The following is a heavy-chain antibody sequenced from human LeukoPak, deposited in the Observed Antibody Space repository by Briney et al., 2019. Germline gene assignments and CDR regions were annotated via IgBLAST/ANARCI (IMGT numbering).Heavy chain of an antibody. D-gene: IGHD3-22*01. Sequence: SKTLSLTCTVSGGSISSASYYWGLIRQPPGKGLEWIASIFYSGSAYYNPSLKSRVTISVDTSKNQFSLKLNSVTAADTAVYYCARQGKHYDSSGYGRLNAFDIWGQGTMVTVSS. CDR2: IFYSGSA. V-gene: IGHV4-39*01. CDR1: GGSISSASYY. CDR3: ARQGKHYDSSGYGRLNAFDI. J-gene: IGHJ3*02.